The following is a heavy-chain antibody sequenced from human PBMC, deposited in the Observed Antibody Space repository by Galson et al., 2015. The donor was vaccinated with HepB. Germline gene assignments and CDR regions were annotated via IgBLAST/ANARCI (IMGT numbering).Heavy chain of an antibody. CDR2: INAGNGNT. J-gene: IGHJ3*02. CDR1: GYTFTSYA. Sequence: SVKVSCKASGYTFTSYAMHWVRQAPGQRLEWMGWINAGNGNTKYSQKFQGRVTITRDTSASTAYAELSSLRSEDTAVYYCARDRRLHDAFDIWGQGTMVTVSS. CDR3: ARDRRLHDAFDI. V-gene: IGHV1-3*01. D-gene: IGHD5-18*01.